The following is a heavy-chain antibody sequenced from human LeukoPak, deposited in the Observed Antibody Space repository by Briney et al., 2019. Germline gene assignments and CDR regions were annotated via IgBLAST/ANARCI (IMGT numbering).Heavy chain of an antibody. Sequence: GASVTVSCKASGGTFSSYAISWVRQAPGQGLEWMGGIIPIFGTANYAQKFQGRVTITTDESTSTAYMELSSLRSEDTAVYYCASLYSGSYSSDYWGQGTLVTVSS. J-gene: IGHJ4*02. D-gene: IGHD1-26*01. CDR3: ASLYSGSYSSDY. CDR1: GGTFSSYA. V-gene: IGHV1-69*05. CDR2: IIPIFGTA.